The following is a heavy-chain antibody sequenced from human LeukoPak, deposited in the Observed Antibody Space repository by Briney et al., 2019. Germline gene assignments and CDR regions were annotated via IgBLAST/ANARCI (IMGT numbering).Heavy chain of an antibody. J-gene: IGHJ4*02. CDR1: GFSFSSYE. D-gene: IGHD6-19*01. CDR3: ARDGAVAGIENDY. V-gene: IGHV3-48*03. CDR2: ISSGGGTI. Sequence: PGGSLRLSCAATGFSFSSYEMKWVRPAPGKGLEWVSYISSGGGTILYADSVKGRFAISRDNAKNSLYLQMNSLRVEDTAVYYCARDGAVAGIENDYWGQGTLVTVSS.